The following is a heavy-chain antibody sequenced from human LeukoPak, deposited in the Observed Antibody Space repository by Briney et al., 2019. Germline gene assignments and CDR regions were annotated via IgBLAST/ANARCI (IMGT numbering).Heavy chain of an antibody. CDR1: GGSFSGYY. Sequence: SETLSLTCAVYGGSFSGYYWSWIRHPPGKGLEWIGEINHSGSTNYNPSLKSRVTISVDTSKNQFSLKLSSVTAADTAVYYCARFLYYGSGSYYWFDPWGQGTLVTVSS. CDR3: ARFLYYGSGSYYWFDP. CDR2: INHSGST. V-gene: IGHV4-34*01. J-gene: IGHJ5*02. D-gene: IGHD3-10*01.